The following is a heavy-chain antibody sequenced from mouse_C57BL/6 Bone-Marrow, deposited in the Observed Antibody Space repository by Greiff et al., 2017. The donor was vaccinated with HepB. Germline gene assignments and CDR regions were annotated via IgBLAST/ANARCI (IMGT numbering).Heavy chain of an antibody. J-gene: IGHJ3*01. CDR3: ARPYDGPFAY. D-gene: IGHD2-3*01. CDR1: GFTFSDYG. Sequence: EVKLVESGGGLVKPGGSLKLSCAASGFTFSDYGMHWVRQAPEKGLEWVAYISSGSSTIYYADTVKGRFTISRDNAKNTLFLQMTSLRSEDTAMYYCARPYDGPFAYWGQGTRVTVSA. CDR2: ISSGSSTI. V-gene: IGHV5-17*01.